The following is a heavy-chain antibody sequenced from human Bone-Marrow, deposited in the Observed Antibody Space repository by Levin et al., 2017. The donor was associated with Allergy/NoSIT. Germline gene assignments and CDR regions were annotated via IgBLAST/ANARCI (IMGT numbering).Heavy chain of an antibody. CDR3: ARDTARGYYDSSGYSGDH. D-gene: IGHD3-22*01. V-gene: IGHV3-48*02. CDR2: ISSSGDST. Sequence: GGSLRLSCAASGFSFWHYTMNWVRQAPGKGLEWVSCISSSGDSTYYADSVKGRFTISRDNAKNSLYLQLNRLRDEDTALYYCARDTARGYYDSSGYSGDHWGQGTLVTVSS. CDR1: GFSFWHYT. J-gene: IGHJ4*02.